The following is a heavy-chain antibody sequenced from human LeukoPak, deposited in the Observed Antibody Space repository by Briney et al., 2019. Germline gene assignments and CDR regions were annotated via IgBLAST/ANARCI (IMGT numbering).Heavy chain of an antibody. CDR2: INPNSVGT. CDR1: GYTFTGTY. Sequence: ASVKVSCEASGYTFTGTYMHWVRQAPGQGLEWMGWINPNSVGTNYAQKFQGRVTMTRDTSLSTAYMELSRLRSDDTAVYYCARDGEHIAAAGTNLDYWGQGTLVTVSS. V-gene: IGHV1-2*02. D-gene: IGHD6-13*01. CDR3: ARDGEHIAAAGTNLDY. J-gene: IGHJ4*02.